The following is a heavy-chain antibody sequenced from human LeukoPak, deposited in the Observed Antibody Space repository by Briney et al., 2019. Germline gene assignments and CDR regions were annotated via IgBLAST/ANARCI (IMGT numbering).Heavy chain of an antibody. CDR1: GGSFSGYY. J-gene: IGHJ4*02. Sequence: SETLSLTGAVYGGSFSGYYWSWIRQPPGKGLEWIGEINHSGSTNYNPSLKSRVTISVDTSKNQFSLKLSSVTAADTAVYYCPSTVRGGPPFDYWGQGTLVTVSS. V-gene: IGHV4-34*01. CDR2: INHSGST. D-gene: IGHD3-10*01. CDR3: PSTVRGGPPFDY.